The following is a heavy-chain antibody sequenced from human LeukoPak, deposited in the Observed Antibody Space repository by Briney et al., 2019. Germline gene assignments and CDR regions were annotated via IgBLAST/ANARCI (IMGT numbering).Heavy chain of an antibody. J-gene: IGHJ4*02. Sequence: PSETLSLTCAVYGGSFSGYYWSWIRQPPGKGLEWIGEINHSGSTNYNPSLKSRATISVDTSKNQFSLKLSSVTAADTAVYYCARGATMVRGVIIVRYYFDYWGQGTLVTVSS. CDR2: INHSGST. CDR3: ARGATMVRGVIIVRYYFDY. D-gene: IGHD3-10*01. V-gene: IGHV4-34*01. CDR1: GGSFSGYY.